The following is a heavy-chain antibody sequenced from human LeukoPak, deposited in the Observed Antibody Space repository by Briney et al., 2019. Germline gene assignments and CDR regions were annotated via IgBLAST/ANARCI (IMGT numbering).Heavy chain of an antibody. CDR1: GGSISSYY. D-gene: IGHD3-16*01. V-gene: IGHV4-4*09. J-gene: IGHJ4*02. CDR3: ARATPVGGVRFDY. CDR2: IYTSGST. Sequence: SETLSLTCTVSGGSISSYYWSWIRQPPGKGLEWIGYIYTSGSTNYNPSLKSRVTISIDTSKNQFSLKLSSVTAADTAVYYCARATPVGGVRFDYWGQGTLVTVSS.